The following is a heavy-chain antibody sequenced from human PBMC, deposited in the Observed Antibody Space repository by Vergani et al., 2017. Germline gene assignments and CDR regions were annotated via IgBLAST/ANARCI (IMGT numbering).Heavy chain of an antibody. D-gene: IGHD1-26*01. Sequence: EVQLLESGGSLKQPGGSVRLSCAASGFTFSTYAMHWVRQAPGKGLAWVSALTGGGGSTYYADSFKGRFIISRDNSRDTLYLQMNSLRPEDTATYYCVKDAGSYGPFFFSWWQRTLLTVFS. CDR1: GFTFSTYA. V-gene: IGHV3-23*01. CDR2: LTGGGGST. CDR3: VKDAGSYGPFFFS. J-gene: IGHJ5*02.